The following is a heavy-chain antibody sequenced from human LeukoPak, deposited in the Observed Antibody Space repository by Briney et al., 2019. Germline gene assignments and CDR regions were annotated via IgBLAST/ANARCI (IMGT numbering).Heavy chain of an antibody. CDR2: IRYDGSNK. Sequence: GGSLRLSCAASVFIFSSYGVHCVPHAPGGGLEGVAFIRYDGSNKYYAYSVKGRFTISRDNSKNTLYLQMNSLRAEDTAVYYCAKDTYFGVVANWFDPWGQGSLVTVSS. D-gene: IGHD3-3*01. J-gene: IGHJ5*02. V-gene: IGHV3-30*02. CDR1: VFIFSSYG. CDR3: AKDTYFGVVANWFDP.